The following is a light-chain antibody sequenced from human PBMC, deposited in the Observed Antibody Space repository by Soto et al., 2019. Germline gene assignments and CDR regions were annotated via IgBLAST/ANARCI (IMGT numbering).Light chain of an antibody. V-gene: IGKV3D-20*02. Sequence: EIVVTQSPDTLSLSPGEGAALSCRASQSVSSNYLAWYQQRPGQAPRLLIYAASNRAAGIPDRFTGSGSGTDFTLTISRLEPEDFAVYYCQQRNNWPWTFGQGTKVEIK. CDR3: QQRNNWPWT. CDR2: AAS. J-gene: IGKJ1*01. CDR1: QSVSSNY.